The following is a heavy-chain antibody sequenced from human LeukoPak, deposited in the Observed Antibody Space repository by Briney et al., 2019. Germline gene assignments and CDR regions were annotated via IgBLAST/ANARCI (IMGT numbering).Heavy chain of an antibody. CDR2: IYTSGST. J-gene: IGHJ4*02. CDR1: GGSISSYY. CDR3: AREGSGYSYGPEFDY. D-gene: IGHD5-18*01. Sequence: PSETLPLTCTVSGGSISSYYWSWIRQPAGKGLEWIGRIYTSGSTNYNPSLKSRVTMSVDTSKNQFSLRLSSVTAADTAVYYCAREGSGYSYGPEFDYWGQGTLVTVSS. V-gene: IGHV4-4*07.